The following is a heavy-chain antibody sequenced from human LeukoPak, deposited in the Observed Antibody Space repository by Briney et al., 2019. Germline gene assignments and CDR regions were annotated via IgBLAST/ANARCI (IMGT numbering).Heavy chain of an antibody. D-gene: IGHD2-15*01. CDR1: GGSFSGYY. V-gene: IGHV3-7*01. CDR2: MKLDGSEE. CDR3: ARWARYCSSGSCYSWFDP. J-gene: IGHJ5*02. Sequence: ETLSLTCAVYGGSFSGYYWSWIRQAPGKGLEWVANMKLDGSEEYYVDSVKGRFTISSDNAKNSLYLQMNSLRVDDTAVYYCARWARYCSSGSCYSWFDPWGQGTLVTVSS.